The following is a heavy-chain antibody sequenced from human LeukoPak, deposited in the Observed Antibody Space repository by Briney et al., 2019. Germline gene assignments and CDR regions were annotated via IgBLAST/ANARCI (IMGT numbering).Heavy chain of an antibody. D-gene: IGHD2-2*02. J-gene: IGHJ5*02. CDR2: INPNSGGT. Sequence: ASVKVSCKASGHTFTGYYMHWVRQAPGQGLEWMGRINPNSGGTNYAQKFQGRVTMTRDTSISTAYMELSRLRSDDTAVYYCAREGPIVVVPAAIYNWFDPWGQGTLVTVSS. CDR1: GHTFTGYY. CDR3: AREGPIVVVPAAIYNWFDP. V-gene: IGHV1-2*06.